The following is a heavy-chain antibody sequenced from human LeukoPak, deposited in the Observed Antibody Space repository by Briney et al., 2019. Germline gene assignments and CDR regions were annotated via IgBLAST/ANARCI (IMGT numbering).Heavy chain of an antibody. CDR2: IYPGDSDT. Sequence: GESLKISCKGSGYSSTSYWIGWVRQMPGKGLEWMGIIYPGDSDTRYSPSFQGQVTISADKSISTAYLQWSSLKASDTAMYYCARLLGDYSNYVWRHNWFDPWGQGTLVTVSS. D-gene: IGHD4-11*01. J-gene: IGHJ5*02. CDR1: GYSSTSYW. CDR3: ARLLGDYSNYVWRHNWFDP. V-gene: IGHV5-51*01.